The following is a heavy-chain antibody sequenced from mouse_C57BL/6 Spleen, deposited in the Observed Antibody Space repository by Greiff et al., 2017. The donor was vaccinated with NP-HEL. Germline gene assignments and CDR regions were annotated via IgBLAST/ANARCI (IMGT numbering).Heavy chain of an antibody. J-gene: IGHJ1*03. V-gene: IGHV1-69*01. CDR2: IDPSDSYT. D-gene: IGHD1-1*01. CDR1: GYTFTSYW. Sequence: VQLQQAGAELVMPGASVKLSCKASGYTFTSYWMHWVKQRPGQGLEWIGEIDPSDSYTNYNQKFKGKSTLTVDKSSSTAYMQLSSLTSEDSAVYYCANYPLDVWGTGTTVTVSS. CDR3: ANYPLDV.